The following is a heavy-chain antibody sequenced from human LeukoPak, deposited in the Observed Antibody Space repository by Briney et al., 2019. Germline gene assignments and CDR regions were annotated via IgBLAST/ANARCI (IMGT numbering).Heavy chain of an antibody. Sequence: ASVKLSCTASGYTFTSYGMSWVRQAPGQGLEWMGWISAYSGNTNYAQNLQGRVTMTTDTSTNTAYMELRSLRSDDTAVYYCARAAYYCDSSPNWFDPWGQGTLVTVSS. CDR2: ISAYSGNT. V-gene: IGHV1-18*01. D-gene: IGHD3-22*01. J-gene: IGHJ5*02. CDR3: ARAAYYCDSSPNWFDP. CDR1: GYTFTSYG.